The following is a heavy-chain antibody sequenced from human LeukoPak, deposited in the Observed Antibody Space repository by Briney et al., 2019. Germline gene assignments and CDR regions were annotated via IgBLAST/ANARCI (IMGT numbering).Heavy chain of an antibody. CDR1: GFTFRSYT. V-gene: IGHV3-74*01. Sequence: GGSLRLSCSTSGFTFRSYTMHWVRQAPGKGLVWVSHINSGGSSTSYADSVKGRFTISRDNAKNTLYLQMNSLRAEDTAVYYCAREEWLGGAFDIWGQGTMVTVSS. CDR3: AREEWLGGAFDI. J-gene: IGHJ3*02. D-gene: IGHD6-19*01. CDR2: INSGGSST.